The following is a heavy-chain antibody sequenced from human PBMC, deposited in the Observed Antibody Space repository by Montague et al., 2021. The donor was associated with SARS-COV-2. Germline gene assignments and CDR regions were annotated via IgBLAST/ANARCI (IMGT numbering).Heavy chain of an antibody. V-gene: IGHV2-70*11. CDR3: AREYSSGVYFDY. CDR1: GFSLSTSGMC. CDR2: IDWDDDK. J-gene: IGHJ4*02. D-gene: IGHD6-19*01. Sequence: PALVKPTQTLTLTCTFSGFSLSTSGMCVSWIRQPPGKALEWLARIDWDDDKYYSTSLETRLTISKDTSKNQVVLTMTNMDPVDTATYYCAREYSSGVYFDYWGQGTLGTVSS.